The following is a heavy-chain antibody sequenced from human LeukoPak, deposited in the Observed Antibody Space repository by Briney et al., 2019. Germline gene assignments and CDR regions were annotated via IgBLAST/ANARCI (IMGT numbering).Heavy chain of an antibody. D-gene: IGHD1-20*01. V-gene: IGHV3-7*01. CDR1: GFTFSSYW. CDR3: ARLSGDITVLDL. Sequence: GGSLRLSCASSGFTFSSYWMSWVRQAPGKGLEWVASIKRDGSVKKYVDSVQGRFTVSRDNTKNSLYLQMNSLRADDTAVYYCARLSGDITVLDLWGQGTLVTVSS. J-gene: IGHJ4*02. CDR2: IKRDGSVK.